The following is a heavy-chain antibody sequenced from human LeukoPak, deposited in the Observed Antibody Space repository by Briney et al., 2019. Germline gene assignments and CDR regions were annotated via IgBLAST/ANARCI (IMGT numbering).Heavy chain of an antibody. V-gene: IGHV4-38-2*01. CDR1: GYSISSGYY. CDR2: IYHSGST. J-gene: IGHJ4*02. CDR3: ARLGSSSSWFYYFDY. Sequence: SETLSLTCAVSGYSISSGYYWGWIRPPPGKGLEWIGSIYHSGSTYYNPSLKSRVTISVDTSKNQFSLKLSSVTAADTAVYYCARLGSSSSWFYYFDYWGQGTLVTVSS. D-gene: IGHD6-13*01.